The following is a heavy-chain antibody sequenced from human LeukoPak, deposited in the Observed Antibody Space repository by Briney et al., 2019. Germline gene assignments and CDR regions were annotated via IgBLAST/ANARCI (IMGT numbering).Heavy chain of an antibody. Sequence: ASVKVSCKASGYTFTSYGISWVRQAPGQGLEWMGWISAYNGNTNYAQKLQGRVTMTTDTSTSTAYMELRSLRSDDTAVCYCASSGSYYKTGGFDYWGQGTLVTVSS. D-gene: IGHD1-26*01. V-gene: IGHV1-18*01. CDR2: ISAYNGNT. J-gene: IGHJ4*02. CDR3: ASSGSYYKTGGFDY. CDR1: GYTFTSYG.